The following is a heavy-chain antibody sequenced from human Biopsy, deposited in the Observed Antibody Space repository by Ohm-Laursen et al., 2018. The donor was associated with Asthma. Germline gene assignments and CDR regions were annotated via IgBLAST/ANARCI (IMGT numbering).Heavy chain of an antibody. D-gene: IGHD3-3*01. CDR3: ARTFHFWSPYHAEHYQL. Sequence: SLRLSCAASGFTFGAYCMSWVRQVPGQGLAWVANIKHDGREKNHVDSLKGRFTISRDNAKNLLFLQMNSLRAEDTAVYYCARTFHFWSPYHAEHYQLWGQGTLVTVSS. CDR1: GFTFGAYC. CDR2: IKHDGREK. J-gene: IGHJ1*01. V-gene: IGHV3-7*01.